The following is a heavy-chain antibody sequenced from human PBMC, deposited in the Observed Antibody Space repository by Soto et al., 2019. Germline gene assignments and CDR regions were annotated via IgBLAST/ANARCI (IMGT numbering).Heavy chain of an antibody. CDR3: AKIFRAAAGNS. V-gene: IGHV3-23*01. CDR1: GFTFSSYA. CDR2: ISDSGGST. J-gene: IGHJ4*02. Sequence: PGGSMRLSCAASGFTFSSYAMSWVRQAPGKGPEWVSAISDSGGSTYYADSVKGRFTISRDNSKNTLYLQMNSLRAEDTAVYYCAKIFRAAAGNSWGQGTLVTVSS. D-gene: IGHD6-13*01.